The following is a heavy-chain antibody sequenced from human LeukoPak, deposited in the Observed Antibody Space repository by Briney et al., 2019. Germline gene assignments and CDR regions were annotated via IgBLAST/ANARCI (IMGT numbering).Heavy chain of an antibody. CDR1: GFTFSSYA. V-gene: IGHV3-23*01. CDR3: AKDLLLYDSSGYQFDY. J-gene: IGHJ4*02. D-gene: IGHD3-22*01. Sequence: GGSLRLSCAASGFTFSSYAMSWVRQAPGKGLEWVSAISGSGGSTYYADSVKGRFTISRDNSKNTLYLQMNSLRAEDTAVYYCAKDLLLYDSSGYQFDYWGQGTLVTVSS. CDR2: ISGSGGST.